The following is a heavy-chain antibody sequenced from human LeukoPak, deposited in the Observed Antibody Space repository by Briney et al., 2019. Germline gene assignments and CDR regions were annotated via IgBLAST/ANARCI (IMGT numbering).Heavy chain of an antibody. Sequence: GGSLRLSCAASGITFSSYWMSWFRQAPGKGLQWVANMNRDGGESHYVDSVKGRFTISRDNAKRILFLQMNSLRDDDTAVYYCAGGGGWLFDYWGQGTPVTVSS. D-gene: IGHD2-21*01. CDR1: GITFSSYW. V-gene: IGHV3-7*01. CDR2: MNRDGGES. CDR3: AGGGGWLFDY. J-gene: IGHJ4*02.